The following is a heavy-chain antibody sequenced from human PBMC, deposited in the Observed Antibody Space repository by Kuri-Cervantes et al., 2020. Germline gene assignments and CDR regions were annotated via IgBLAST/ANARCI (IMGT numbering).Heavy chain of an antibody. CDR2: IDGSGKLI. V-gene: IGHV3-23*01. J-gene: IGHJ3*02. CDR1: GFTFISYV. CDR3: ARRGYYYDTSGYWDDAFDM. D-gene: IGHD3-22*01. Sequence: GGSLRLSCEGSGFTFISYVMHWVRQAPGKGLEWVSSIDGSGKLIYYADSVKGRFTISRDNSKNTLYLQMNSLRAEDTAVYYCARRGYYYDTSGYWDDAFDMWGQGTLVTVSS.